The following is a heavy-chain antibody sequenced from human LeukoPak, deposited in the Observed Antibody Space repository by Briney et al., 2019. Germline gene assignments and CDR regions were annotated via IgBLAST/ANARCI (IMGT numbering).Heavy chain of an antibody. V-gene: IGHV1-46*01. J-gene: IGHJ4*02. CDR2: INPSGGST. Sequence: ASVKVSCKASGYTFTSYYMHWVRQAPGQGLEWMGIINPSGGSTSYAQKFQGRVTMTRDTSTSTVYMELSSLRSEDTAVYYCARDRVNSYYYDSSGYHSPGYWGQGTLVTVSS. CDR3: ARDRVNSYYYDSSGYHSPGY. CDR1: GYTFTSYY. D-gene: IGHD3-22*01.